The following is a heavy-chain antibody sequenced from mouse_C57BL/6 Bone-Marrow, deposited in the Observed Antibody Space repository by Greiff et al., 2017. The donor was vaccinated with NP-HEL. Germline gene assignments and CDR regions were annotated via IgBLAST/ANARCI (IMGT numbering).Heavy chain of an antibody. CDR1: GFPFSDYG. CDR3: ARAAQARYYAMDY. J-gene: IGHJ4*01. CDR2: ISSGSSTI. Sequence: EVMLVESGGGLVKPGGSLKLSCAASGFPFSDYGMHWVRQAPEKGLEWVAYISSGSSTIYYADTVKGRFTISSDTAKNTLCMQMTSLRSEDTAMYYCARAAQARYYAMDYWGQGTSVTVSS. D-gene: IGHD3-2*02. V-gene: IGHV5-17*01.